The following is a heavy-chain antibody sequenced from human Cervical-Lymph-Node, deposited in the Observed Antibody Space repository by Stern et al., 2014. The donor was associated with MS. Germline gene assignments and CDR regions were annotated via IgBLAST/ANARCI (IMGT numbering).Heavy chain of an antibody. CDR1: GFTFSSYA. CDR3: AKHFYIAVVPVAFFDN. Sequence: EVQLEESGGGLVQPGGSLRLSCAASGFTFSSYAMSWVRQAPGKGLEWVSTIRGSGVSTYYADSVKGRFTISRDNSKSTQYLQMNSLRAEDTAVYYCAKHFYIAVVPVAFFDNWGQGTLVTVSS. V-gene: IGHV3-23*04. D-gene: IGHD2-2*01. J-gene: IGHJ4*02. CDR2: IRGSGVST.